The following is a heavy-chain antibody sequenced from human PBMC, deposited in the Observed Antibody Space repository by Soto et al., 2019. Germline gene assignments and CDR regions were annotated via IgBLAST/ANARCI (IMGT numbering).Heavy chain of an antibody. Sequence: QVQLQESGPGLVRPSETLALTCTVSGGSISSYYWSWIRQPPGKGLEWLGYICYSGSTNYTPSLKSRVTISVDTSKNPFSLKLSSVTAADTAVYYCARRYGDAVDFWGQGNLVTVSS. CDR2: ICYSGST. D-gene: IGHD4-17*01. V-gene: IGHV4-59*01. CDR3: ARRYGDAVDF. J-gene: IGHJ4*02. CDR1: GGSISSYY.